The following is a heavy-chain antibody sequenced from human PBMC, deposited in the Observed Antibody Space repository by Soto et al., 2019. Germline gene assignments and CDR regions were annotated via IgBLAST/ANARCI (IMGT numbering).Heavy chain of an antibody. CDR2: ISAYNGET. D-gene: IGHD1-26*01. CDR3: ATVRSGSYSNFDY. J-gene: IGHJ4*02. CDR1: GYTFTSYG. V-gene: IGHV1-18*04. Sequence: ASVKVSCKASGYTFTSYGISWVRQAPGQGLEWMGWISAYNGETIYAQKFQGRATMTEDTSTDTAYMELSSLRSEDTAVYYCATVRSGSYSNFDYWGQGTLVTVSS.